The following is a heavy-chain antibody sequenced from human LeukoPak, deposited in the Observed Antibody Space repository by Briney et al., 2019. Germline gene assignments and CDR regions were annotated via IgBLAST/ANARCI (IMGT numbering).Heavy chain of an antibody. CDR3: ARVGYAFDI. J-gene: IGHJ3*02. Sequence: GGSLRLSCAASGFTFSSYAMHWVRQAPGKGLEWVAVISYDGSNKYYADSVKGRFTISRDNAKNSLYLQMNSLRDEDTAVYYCARVGYAFDIWGQGTMVTVSS. CDR2: ISYDGSNK. CDR1: GFTFSSYA. V-gene: IGHV3-30-3*01.